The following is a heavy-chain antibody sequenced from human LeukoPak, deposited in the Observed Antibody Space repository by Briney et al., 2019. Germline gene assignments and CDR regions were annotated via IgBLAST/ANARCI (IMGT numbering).Heavy chain of an antibody. D-gene: IGHD5-18*01. Sequence: SGTLSLTCAVYGGSFSGYYWSWIRQPPGKGLEWIGEINHSGSTNYNPSLKSRVTISVDTSKNQFSLELSSVTAADTAVYYCARSSTAMVNDYWGQGTLVTVSS. CDR2: INHSGST. J-gene: IGHJ4*02. V-gene: IGHV4-34*01. CDR1: GGSFSGYY. CDR3: ARSSTAMVNDY.